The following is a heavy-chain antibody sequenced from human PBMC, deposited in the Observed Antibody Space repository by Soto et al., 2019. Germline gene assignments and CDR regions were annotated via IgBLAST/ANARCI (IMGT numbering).Heavy chain of an antibody. V-gene: IGHV3-30*18. CDR2: ISYAGSNK. CDR1: GFTFSSYG. CDR3: AKEGNYYYGMDV. J-gene: IGHJ6*02. Sequence: QVQLVESGGGVVQPGRSLRLSCAASGFTFSSYGMHWVRQAPGKGLEWVAVISYAGSNKYYADSVKGRFTISRDNSKNTLYLQMNSLRAEDTAVYYCAKEGNYYYGMDVWGQGTTVTVSS.